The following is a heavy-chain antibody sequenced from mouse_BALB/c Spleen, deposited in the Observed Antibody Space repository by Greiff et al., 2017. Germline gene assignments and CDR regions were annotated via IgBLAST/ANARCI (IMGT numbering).Heavy chain of an antibody. Sequence: DVQLVESGGGLVQPKGSLKLSCAASGFTFNTYAMNWVRQAPGKGLEWVARIRSKSNNYATYYADSVKDRFTISRDDSQSMLYLQMNNLKTEDTAMYYCVGYWGFAYWGQGTLVTVSA. CDR1: GFTFNTYA. V-gene: IGHV10-1*02. J-gene: IGHJ3*01. CDR3: VGYWGFAY. CDR2: IRSKSNNYAT. D-gene: IGHD4-1*01.